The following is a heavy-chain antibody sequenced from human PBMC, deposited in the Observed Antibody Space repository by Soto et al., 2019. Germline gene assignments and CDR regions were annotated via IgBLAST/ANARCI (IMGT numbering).Heavy chain of an antibody. J-gene: IGHJ5*02. Sequence: GESLKISCKGYGYSFTSYWIGWVRQMPGKGPEWMGIIYPGDSDTRYSPSFQGQVTISADKSISTAYLQWSNLKASDTAMYYCARLPRPRGWFDPWGQGTLVTVSS. V-gene: IGHV5-51*01. D-gene: IGHD6-6*01. CDR2: IYPGDSDT. CDR1: GYSFTSYW. CDR3: ARLPRPRGWFDP.